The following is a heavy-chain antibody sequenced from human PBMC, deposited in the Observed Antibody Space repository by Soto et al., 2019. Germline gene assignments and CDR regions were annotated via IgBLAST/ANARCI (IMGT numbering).Heavy chain of an antibody. J-gene: IGHJ4*02. D-gene: IGHD3-22*01. V-gene: IGHV1-18*01. Sequence: ASVKVSCKASGYTFTSYGISWVRQAPGQGLEWMGWISAYNGNTNYAQKLQGRVTMTTDTSTSTAYMELRSLRSDDTAVYYCARVDVRDLYYYDSSGYSAGDPDYWGQGTLVTVSS. CDR1: GYTFTSYG. CDR3: ARVDVRDLYYYDSSGYSAGDPDY. CDR2: ISAYNGNT.